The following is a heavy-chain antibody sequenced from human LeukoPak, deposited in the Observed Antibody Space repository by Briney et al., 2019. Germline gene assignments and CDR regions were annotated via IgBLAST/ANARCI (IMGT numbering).Heavy chain of an antibody. CDR2: IRYDGSNK. CDR1: GFTFSSYG. J-gene: IGHJ4*02. V-gene: IGHV3-30*02. Sequence: PGGSLRLSCAASGFTFSSYGMHWVRQAPGKGLEWVAFIRYDGSNKYYADSVKGRFTISRDNSKNTLYLQMNSLRAEDTAVYYCAKDLPLRGQLVELVDYWGQGTLVTVSS. CDR3: AKDLPLRGQLVELVDY. D-gene: IGHD6-6*01.